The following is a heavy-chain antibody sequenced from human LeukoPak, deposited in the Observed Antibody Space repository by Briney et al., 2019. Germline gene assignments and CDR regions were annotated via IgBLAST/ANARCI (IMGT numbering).Heavy chain of an antibody. J-gene: IGHJ4*02. CDR2: ISSGGDIK. V-gene: IGHV3-30-3*01. CDR1: GFTFTTYD. D-gene: IGHD1-14*01. Sequence: PGGSLRLSCAASGFTFTTYDMHWVRQAPGKGLAWVAVISSGGDIKIYADSVKGRFTISRDNSKNTLFLEMNSLRVDDTAVYYCARDYRSGAPDFLDSWGQGTLVTVSS. CDR3: ARDYRSGAPDFLDS.